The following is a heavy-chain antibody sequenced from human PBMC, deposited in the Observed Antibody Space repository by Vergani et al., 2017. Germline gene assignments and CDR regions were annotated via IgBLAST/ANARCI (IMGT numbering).Heavy chain of an antibody. CDR3: ARDRRYCSGGSCYLDY. D-gene: IGHD2-15*01. Sequence: QVQLVQSGAEVKKPGSSVKVSCKASGGTFSTYAISWVRQAPGQGLEWMGRLIPIFGTTNYAQNFQGRVTITADESTSTAYMELSSLRSEETAVYYCARDRRYCSGGSCYLDYWGQGTLITVSS. V-gene: IGHV1-69*13. J-gene: IGHJ4*02. CDR1: GGTFSTYA. CDR2: LIPIFGTT.